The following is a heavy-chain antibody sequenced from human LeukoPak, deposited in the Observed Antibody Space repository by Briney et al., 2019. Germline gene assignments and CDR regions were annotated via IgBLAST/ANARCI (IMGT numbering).Heavy chain of an antibody. Sequence: SETLSLTCTVSGGSISSYYWSWIRQPPGKGLEWIGYIYYSGSTNYNPSLKSRVTISVDTSKNQFSLKLSSVTAAGTAVYYCARERRDDYSNYQNWFDPWGQGTLVTVSS. CDR2: IYYSGST. J-gene: IGHJ5*02. CDR1: GGSISSYY. V-gene: IGHV4-59*01. CDR3: ARERRDDYSNYQNWFDP. D-gene: IGHD4-11*01.